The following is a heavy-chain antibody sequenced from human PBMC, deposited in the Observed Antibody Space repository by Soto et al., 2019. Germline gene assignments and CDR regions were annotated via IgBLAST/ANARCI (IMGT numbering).Heavy chain of an antibody. Sequence: EVQLLESGGGLVQPGGSLRLACAASGFSFSSYYMVWVRQAPGKGLEWVSVISARGGGSYFPDSVKGRFTISRDNSKNGMSLEMNSMRAEDTATYFCAKGSIEYRASVEHWGQGHLVLVSS. D-gene: IGHD5-12*01. CDR2: ISARGGGS. CDR3: AKGSIEYRASVEH. CDR1: GFSFSSYY. V-gene: IGHV3-23*01. J-gene: IGHJ4*02.